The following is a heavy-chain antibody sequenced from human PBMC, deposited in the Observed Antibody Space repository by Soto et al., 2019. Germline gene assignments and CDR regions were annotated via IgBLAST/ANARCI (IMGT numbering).Heavy chain of an antibody. CDR3: ATAYYYDSSGYLDY. CDR1: GYTLTELS. J-gene: IGHJ4*02. CDR2: FDPEDGET. Sequence: ASVKVSCKVSGYTLTELSMHWVRQAPGKGLEWMGGFDPEDGETIYAQKFQGRVTMTEDTSTDTAYMELGSLRSEDTAVYYCATAYYYDSSGYLDYWGQGTLVTVSS. V-gene: IGHV1-24*01. D-gene: IGHD3-22*01.